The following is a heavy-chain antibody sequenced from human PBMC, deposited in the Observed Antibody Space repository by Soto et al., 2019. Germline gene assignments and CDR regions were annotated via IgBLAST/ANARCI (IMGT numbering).Heavy chain of an antibody. CDR3: ARPYSSSWYFGYYYYGMDV. D-gene: IGHD6-13*01. V-gene: IGHV1-8*01. Sequence: VASVKVSFKSSGYTFTSYYINWGRQATGQGLEWMGWMNPNSGNTGYAQKFQGRVTMTRNTSISTAYMELSSLRSEDTAVYYCARPYSSSWYFGYYYYGMDVWGQGTTVTVSS. CDR1: GYTFTSYY. J-gene: IGHJ6*02. CDR2: MNPNSGNT.